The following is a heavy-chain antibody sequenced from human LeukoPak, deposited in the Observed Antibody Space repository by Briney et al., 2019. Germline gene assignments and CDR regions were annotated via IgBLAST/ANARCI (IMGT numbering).Heavy chain of an antibody. Sequence: PGGSLRLSCAASGFTFSSYSMNWVRQAPGKGLEWVSYISSSYRTTYHADSVKGRFTISRDNSKNTLYLQMKTLRAEDTAVYYCAKDGYDYDSSYSYFDYWGQGTLVTVSS. CDR2: ISSSYRTT. CDR3: AKDGYDYDSSYSYFDY. J-gene: IGHJ4*02. CDR1: GFTFSSYS. D-gene: IGHD3-22*01. V-gene: IGHV3-48*01.